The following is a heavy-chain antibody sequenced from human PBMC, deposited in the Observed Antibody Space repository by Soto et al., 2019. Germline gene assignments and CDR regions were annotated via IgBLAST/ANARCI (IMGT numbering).Heavy chain of an antibody. CDR3: ARGHLGLVA. CDR2: IYYTGIT. J-gene: IGHJ6*02. V-gene: IGHV4-59*11. CDR1: GDSITSHY. Sequence: QVQLQASGPGLVKPSETLSLTCTVSGDSITSHYWSWIRQSPGKGLEWIGYIYYTGITNYNPSLKSRVSISLDTSKNQFSLRLSSVAAADTADHYCARGHLGLVAWGQGTTVTVSS.